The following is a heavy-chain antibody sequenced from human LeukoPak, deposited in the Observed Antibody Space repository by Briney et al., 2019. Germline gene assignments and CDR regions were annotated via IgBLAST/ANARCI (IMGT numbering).Heavy chain of an antibody. D-gene: IGHD2-2*01. J-gene: IGHJ4*02. CDR2: IRYDGSNK. V-gene: IGHV3-30*02. Sequence: GGSLRLSCAASGFTFSSYGMHWVRQAPGKGLEWVAFIRYDGSNKYYADSVKGRFTISRDNSKNTLYLQMNSLRAEDTAVYYCAKSTSSDIVVVPAVLDYWGQGTLVTVSS. CDR3: AKSTSSDIVVVPAVLDY. CDR1: GFTFSSYG.